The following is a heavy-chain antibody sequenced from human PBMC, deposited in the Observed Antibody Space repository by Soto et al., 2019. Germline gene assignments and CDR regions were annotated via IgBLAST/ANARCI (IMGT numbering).Heavy chain of an antibody. V-gene: IGHV3-30*18. Sequence: PGGSLRLSCAASGFTFSSYGMHWVRQAPGKGLEWVAVISYDGSNKYYADSVKGRFTISRDNSKNTLYLQMYSLRAEDTAVYYCAKDHRLDYYYGMDVWGQGTTVTVSS. CDR2: ISYDGSNK. CDR1: GFTFSSYG. D-gene: IGHD2-21*01. CDR3: AKDHRLDYYYGMDV. J-gene: IGHJ6*02.